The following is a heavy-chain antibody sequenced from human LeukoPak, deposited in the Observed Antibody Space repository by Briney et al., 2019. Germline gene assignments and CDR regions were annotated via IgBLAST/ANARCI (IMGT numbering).Heavy chain of an antibody. CDR1: GFTLSTYW. D-gene: IGHD1-26*01. Sequence: GGSLRLSCAAPGFTLSTYWMHWVRQAPGKGLVWVSRINSDGSSTSYADSVKGRFTISRDNAKNTLYLQMNSLRAEDTAVYYCARGPSGGRYYVGDYWGQGTLVTVSS. CDR2: INSDGSST. CDR3: ARGPSGGRYYVGDY. J-gene: IGHJ4*02. V-gene: IGHV3-74*01.